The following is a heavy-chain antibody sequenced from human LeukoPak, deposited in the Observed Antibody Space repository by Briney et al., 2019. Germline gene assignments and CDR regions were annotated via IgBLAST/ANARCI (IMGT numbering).Heavy chain of an antibody. J-gene: IGHJ3*02. CDR3: ARSDGYGLVGI. V-gene: IGHV4-38-2*02. CDR1: GYSISSGYY. Sequence: PSETLSLTCTVSGYSISSGYYWGWIRQPPGKGLEWIGSIYHSGSTYHNPSLKSRVTISVDTAKNHFSLNLSSVTAADTAVYYCARSDGYGLVGIWGQGTMVTVSS. D-gene: IGHD3-10*01. CDR2: IYHSGST.